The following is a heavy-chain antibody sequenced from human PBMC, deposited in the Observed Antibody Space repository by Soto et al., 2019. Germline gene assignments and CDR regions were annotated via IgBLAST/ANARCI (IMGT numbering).Heavy chain of an antibody. CDR2: ISAYNGNT. V-gene: IGHV1-18*01. J-gene: IGHJ3*02. Sequence: GASVKVSCKASGYTFTSYGISWVRQAPGQGLEWMGWISAYNGNTNYAQKLQGRVTMTTDTSTSTAYMELRSLRSDDTAVYYCASWTPRAFDWLSGPNLNDAFDIWGQGTMVTVS. CDR1: GYTFTSYG. D-gene: IGHD3-9*01. CDR3: ASWTPRAFDWLSGPNLNDAFDI.